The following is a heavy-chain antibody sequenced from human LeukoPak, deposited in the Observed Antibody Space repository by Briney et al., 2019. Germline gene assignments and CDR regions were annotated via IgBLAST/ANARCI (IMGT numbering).Heavy chain of an antibody. V-gene: IGHV4-59*01. CDR3: ARMSAYEGSGSYSYFDL. CDR1: GSSISSYY. J-gene: IGHJ2*01. Sequence: SETLSLTCTVSGSSISSYYWSWIRQPPGRGLEWLAYIYYNGSTNYNPSLKSRVTISVDTSKNQFSLKLSSVTAADTAVYYCARMSAYEGSGSYSYFDLWGRGTLVTVSS. CDR2: IYYNGST. D-gene: IGHD3-10*01.